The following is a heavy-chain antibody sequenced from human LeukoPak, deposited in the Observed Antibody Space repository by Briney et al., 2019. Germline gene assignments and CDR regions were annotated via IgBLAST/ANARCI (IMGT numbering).Heavy chain of an antibody. CDR1: GGSISSGGYY. D-gene: IGHD2-2*01. J-gene: IGHJ6*02. V-gene: IGHV4-31*03. CDR3: ARDRWGKYCSSTSCFKFYYYGMDV. CDR2: IYYSGST. Sequence: PSETLSLTCTVSGGSISSGGYYWSWIRQHPGKGLEWIGYIYYSGSTYYNPSLKSRVTISVDTSKNQFSLKLSSVTAADTAAYYCARDRWGKYCSSTSCFKFYYYGMDVWGQGTTVTVSS.